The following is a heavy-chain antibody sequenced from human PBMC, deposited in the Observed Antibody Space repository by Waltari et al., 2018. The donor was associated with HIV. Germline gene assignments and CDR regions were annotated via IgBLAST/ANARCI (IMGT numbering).Heavy chain of an antibody. J-gene: IGHJ5*02. Sequence: EVQLVESGGGPVKPGESLRLSCVTSGFIFNSYSMNWVRQAPGKGLEWVSSMSSSGNFKHCGDAVKGRFTISRDNAENSLYLQMNGLRAEDTAIYYCARDSRGSTWSLNWFDPWGQGTLVTVSS. V-gene: IGHV3-21*02. CDR1: GFIFNSYS. D-gene: IGHD6-6*01. CDR2: MSSSGNFK. CDR3: ARDSRGSTWSLNWFDP.